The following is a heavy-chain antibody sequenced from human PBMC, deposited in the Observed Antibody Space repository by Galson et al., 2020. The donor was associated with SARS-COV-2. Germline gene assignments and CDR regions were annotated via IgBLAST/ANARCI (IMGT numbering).Heavy chain of an antibody. V-gene: IGHV4-31*03. J-gene: IGHJ3*02. Sequence: SETLSLTCTVSGGSISSGGYYWSWIRQHPGKGLEWIGYIYYSGSTYYNPSLKSRVTISVDTSKNQFSLKLSSVTAADTAVYYCEAKGYDSSYRDAFDIWGQGTMVTVSS. CDR2: IYYSGST. CDR3: EAKGYDSSYRDAFDI. D-gene: IGHD3-22*01. CDR1: GGSISSGGYY.